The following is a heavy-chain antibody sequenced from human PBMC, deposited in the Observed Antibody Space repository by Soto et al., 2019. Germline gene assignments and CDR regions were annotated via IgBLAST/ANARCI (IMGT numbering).Heavy chain of an antibody. D-gene: IGHD3-16*01. CDR3: ARAARNADYDY. CDR1: GFTFSTHA. J-gene: IGHJ4*02. Sequence: EVQLVESGGGLVQPGGSLRLSCAVSGFTFSTHAMNWVRQAPGKGLEWVAYIHGTRSIIYYADSVKGLFTISRDNAKNSLFLQMDSLRDEDTAVYYCARAARNADYDYWGQGTLVTVSS. V-gene: IGHV3-48*02. CDR2: IHGTRSII.